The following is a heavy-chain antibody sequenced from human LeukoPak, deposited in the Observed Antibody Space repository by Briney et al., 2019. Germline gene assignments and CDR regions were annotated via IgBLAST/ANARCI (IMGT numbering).Heavy chain of an antibody. CDR1: GYTFIDYY. V-gene: IGHV1-2*02. CDR2: INPNSGAP. J-gene: IGHJ4*02. D-gene: IGHD6-13*01. Sequence: ASVKVSCKASGYTFIDYYIHWVRQAPGQGLEWMGWINPNSGAPNYAQKFQGGVTMTRDTSISTVYMELSSLRSDDTAVYYCARLDMSSWETFVHWGQGTLVRVSS. CDR3: ARLDMSSWETFVH.